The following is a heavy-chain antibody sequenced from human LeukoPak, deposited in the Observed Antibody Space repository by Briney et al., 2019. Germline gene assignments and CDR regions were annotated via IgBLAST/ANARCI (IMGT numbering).Heavy chain of an antibody. D-gene: IGHD3-9*01. CDR1: GFTFTNDF. CDR2: MKVDGSDI. J-gene: IGHJ6*03. CDR3: AKNILTGVDYMDV. Sequence: GGSLRLSCAASGFTFTNDFMTWVRQAPGKGLEWVANMKVDGSDIHYVDSVKGRFTISSDNARNSLYLQMNSLRAEDTAVYYCAKNILTGVDYMDVWGKGTTVTVSS. V-gene: IGHV3-7*01.